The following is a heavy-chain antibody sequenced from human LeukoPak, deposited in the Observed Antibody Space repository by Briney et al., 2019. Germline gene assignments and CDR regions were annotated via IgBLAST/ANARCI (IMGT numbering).Heavy chain of an antibody. Sequence: PGGSLRLSCAASGFTFSSYGMTWVRQAPGKGLEWVSSISSSSSYIYYADSVKGRFTISRDNAKNSLFLQMNSLRAEDTAVYYCARVLRYCSGGNCYSGGLGYMDVWGKGTTVTISS. D-gene: IGHD2-15*01. CDR1: GFTFSSYG. V-gene: IGHV3-21*04. J-gene: IGHJ6*03. CDR3: ARVLRYCSGGNCYSGGLGYMDV. CDR2: ISSSSSYI.